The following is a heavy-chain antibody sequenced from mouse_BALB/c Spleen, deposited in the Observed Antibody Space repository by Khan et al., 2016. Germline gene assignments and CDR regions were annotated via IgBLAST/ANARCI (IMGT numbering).Heavy chain of an antibody. CDR1: GYSITSDYA. CDR2: ISYSGST. J-gene: IGHJ2*01. D-gene: IGHD2-2*01. Sequence: EVQLQESGPGLVKPSQSLSLTCTVTGYSITSDYAWNWIRQFPGNKLEWMGYISYSGSTSYNPSLNSRISITRDTSKNQFFLQLNSVTTEDTATYYCARAHYGYEGYYFDYWGQGTTLTVSS. CDR3: ARAHYGYEGYYFDY. V-gene: IGHV3-2*02.